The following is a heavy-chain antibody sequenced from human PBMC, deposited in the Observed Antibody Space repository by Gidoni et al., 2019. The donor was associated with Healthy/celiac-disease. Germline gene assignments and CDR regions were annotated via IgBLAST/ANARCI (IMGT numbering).Heavy chain of an antibody. CDR3: AKDERARPFGSIDY. V-gene: IGHV3-30*18. CDR1: GFTFSSYG. CDR2: ISYDGSNK. Sequence: QVQLVESGGGVVQPGRSLRLSCAASGFTFSSYGMHWVRQAPGKGLEWVAVISYDGSNKYYADSVKGRFTISRDNSKNTLYLQMNSLRAEDTAVYYCAKDERARPFGSIDYWGQGTLVTVSS. D-gene: IGHD6-6*01. J-gene: IGHJ4*02.